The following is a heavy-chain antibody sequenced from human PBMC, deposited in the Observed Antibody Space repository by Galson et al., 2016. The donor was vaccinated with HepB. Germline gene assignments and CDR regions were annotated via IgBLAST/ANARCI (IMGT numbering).Heavy chain of an antibody. CDR3: AIAGREPAALPPHVHYSHGMGV. CDR1: GYTFTTYG. CDR2: ISTYNGNT. V-gene: IGHV1-18*04. D-gene: IGHD2-2*01. J-gene: IGHJ6*02. Sequence: SVKVSCKASGYTFTTYGITWVRQAPGQGPEWMGWISTYNGNTNYAQKFQGRVTMTTDTSTGTVYMELRSLSTGDTAVYYCAIAGREPAALPPHVHYSHGMGVGGQGT.